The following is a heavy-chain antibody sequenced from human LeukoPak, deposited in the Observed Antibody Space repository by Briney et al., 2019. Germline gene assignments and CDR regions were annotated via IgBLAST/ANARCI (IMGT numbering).Heavy chain of an antibody. V-gene: IGHV3-33*01. J-gene: IGHJ4*02. CDR1: GFTFSSYG. CDR3: ARPDYDSSGYADY. CDR2: IWFDGSNK. Sequence: PGGSLRLSCAASGFTFSSYGMHWVRQTPGKGLEWVAVIWFDGSNKYYADSVKGRFTISRDNSKNTLYLQMNSLRAEETAVYYCARPDYDSSGYADYWGQGTLVTVSS. D-gene: IGHD3-22*01.